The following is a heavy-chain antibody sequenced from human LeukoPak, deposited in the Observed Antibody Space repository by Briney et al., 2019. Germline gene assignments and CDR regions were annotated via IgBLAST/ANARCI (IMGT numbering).Heavy chain of an antibody. CDR1: GYSIGSDYH. V-gene: IGHV4-61*09. D-gene: IGHD3-10*01. Sequence: SETLSLTCTVSGYSIGSDYHWSWIRQPAGKELEWIGHIYTSGNTNYNPSLKSRATISVDTSKNQFSLNVKSVTAADTAVYYCARELYYYGSGTYHPDYWGQGTLVTVSS. J-gene: IGHJ4*02. CDR2: IYTSGNT. CDR3: ARELYYYGSGTYHPDY.